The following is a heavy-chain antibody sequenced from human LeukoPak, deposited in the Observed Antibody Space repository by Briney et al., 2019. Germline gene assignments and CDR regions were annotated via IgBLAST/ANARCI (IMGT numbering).Heavy chain of an antibody. D-gene: IGHD3-22*01. J-gene: IGHJ5*02. V-gene: IGHV4-59*01. Sequence: SETLSLTCNVSGGSMNGYYWSWVRQPPGKALEWIGYIYSSGSTYYNPSLKSRVTISVDTSKNQFSLKLSSVTAADTAVYYCARVSSIYYDSSGYYPWGQGTLVTVSS. CDR1: GGSMNGYY. CDR3: ARVSSIYYDSSGYYP. CDR2: IYSSGST.